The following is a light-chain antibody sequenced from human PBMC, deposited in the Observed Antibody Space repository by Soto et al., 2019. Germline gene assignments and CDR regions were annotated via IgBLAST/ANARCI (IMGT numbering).Light chain of an antibody. V-gene: IGKV1-5*01. Sequence: GDRVTITCRASESITSWLAWYQHKPGKAPKLLIYGASSLESGVPSRFSGSGSGTEFTLTVSSLQPEDFATYYCLQDHDDSWTFGQGTKVDIK. J-gene: IGKJ1*01. CDR2: GAS. CDR1: ESITSW. CDR3: LQDHDDSWT.